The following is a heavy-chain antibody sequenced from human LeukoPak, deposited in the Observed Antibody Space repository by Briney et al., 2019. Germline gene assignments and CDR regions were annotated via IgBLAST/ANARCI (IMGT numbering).Heavy chain of an antibody. D-gene: IGHD2-2*01. CDR1: GLTFSSYA. J-gene: IGHJ4*02. CDR3: AKGGLGCSSTSCFDY. V-gene: IGHV3-23*01. CDR2: ISGSGGST. Sequence: GGSLGLSCAASGLTFSSYAMSWVRQAPGKGLEWVSAISGSGGSTYYADSVKGRCTISRDNSKNTLYLQMNSLRVEDTAVYYCAKGGLGCSSTSCFDYWGQGTLVTVSS.